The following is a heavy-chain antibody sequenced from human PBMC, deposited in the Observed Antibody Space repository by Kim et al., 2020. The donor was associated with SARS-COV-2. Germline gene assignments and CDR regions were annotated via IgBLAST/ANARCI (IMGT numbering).Heavy chain of an antibody. CDR3: TTAIRGATGY. D-gene: IGHD3-10*01. CDR1: GFTFSNYW. J-gene: IGHJ4*02. Sequence: GGSLRLSCAASGFTFSNYWMNWVRQAPGKGLEWVANIKQDGSQKSYMDSVKGRFTISRDNAKNSLYLQMNSLRAEDTAVYYYTTAIRGATGYWGQGTLVTVSS. CDR2: IKQDGSQK. V-gene: IGHV3-7*03.